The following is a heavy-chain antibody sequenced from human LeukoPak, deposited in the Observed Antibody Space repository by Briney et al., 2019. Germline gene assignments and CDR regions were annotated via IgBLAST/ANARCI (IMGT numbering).Heavy chain of an antibody. J-gene: IGHJ4*02. CDR1: GFTFSSYA. V-gene: IGHV3-23*01. CDR2: ICGSGGRT. CDR3: AKEKAAYCSSTSCFDGYDY. D-gene: IGHD2-2*01. Sequence: PVGSLRLSSAASGFTFSSYAMSCVRQAPRKRLEWVSAICGSGGRTYYADSVKGRFSISRDNSKNTLYLQLNSLRAEDTAVHYCAKEKAAYCSSTSCFDGYDYWGQGTLVTVSS.